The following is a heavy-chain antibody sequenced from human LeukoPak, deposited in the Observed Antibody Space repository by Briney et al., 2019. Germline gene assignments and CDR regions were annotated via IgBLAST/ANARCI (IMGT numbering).Heavy chain of an antibody. J-gene: IGHJ3*02. CDR3: ATGDFRDTICVVVSRTPVGDAFDI. Sequence: GGSLRLSRSASGFTFSSYAMRWVRPAPGKGLEGVAALSCSGRSNYYADSVKGRFTISSDNAKNTLDLQMNSPRAEDTAVYYCATGDFRDTICVVVSRTPVGDAFDIWGQGTMVTASS. V-gene: IGHV3-23*01. CDR1: GFTFSSYA. D-gene: IGHD3-3*01. CDR2: LSCSGRSN.